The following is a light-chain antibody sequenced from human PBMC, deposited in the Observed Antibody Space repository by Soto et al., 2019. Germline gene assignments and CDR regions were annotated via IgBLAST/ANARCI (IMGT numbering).Light chain of an antibody. CDR2: DAS. V-gene: IGKV3-11*01. J-gene: IGKJ5*01. CDR3: QQRHLWPIT. Sequence: EIVLTQSPATLSLSPGERATLSCRAGQSVGSYLAWYQQKPGQFPRLAIYDASNRATGIPARFSGSGSGTDFTLTISSLEPEDFGVYYCQQRHLWPITFGQGTRVEIK. CDR1: QSVGSY.